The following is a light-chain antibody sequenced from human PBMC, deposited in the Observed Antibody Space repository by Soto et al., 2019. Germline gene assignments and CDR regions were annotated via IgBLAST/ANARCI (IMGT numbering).Light chain of an antibody. Sequence: EVMMKHSQATVSVSPDERARISPMASQSVSSNLAWYQQKPGQAPRLLIYGASTRATGIPARFSGSGSGTEFTLTISSLQSEDFAVYYCQQYNNWPLTFGQGTKVDI. CDR2: GAS. J-gene: IGKJ1*01. CDR3: QQYNNWPLT. CDR1: QSVSSN. V-gene: IGKV3-15*01.